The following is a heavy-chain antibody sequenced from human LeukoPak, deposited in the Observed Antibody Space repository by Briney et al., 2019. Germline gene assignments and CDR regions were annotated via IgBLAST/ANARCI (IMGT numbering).Heavy chain of an antibody. D-gene: IGHD5-18*01. Sequence: KPSETLSLTCVVSGDSITSGYYWAWIRQPPGKGLEWIGSIFHSGSTYRNPSLRSRVTISLNTSKNQISLILSSMTAADTAVYYCARSSSVGTALVGVHWFDPWGQGTLVTVSS. CDR1: GDSITSGYY. CDR3: ARSSSVGTALVGVHWFDP. J-gene: IGHJ5*02. V-gene: IGHV4-38-2*01. CDR2: IFHSGST.